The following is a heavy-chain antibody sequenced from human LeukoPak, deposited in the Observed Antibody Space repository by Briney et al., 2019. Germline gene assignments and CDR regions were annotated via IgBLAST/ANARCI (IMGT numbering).Heavy chain of an antibody. J-gene: IGHJ6*03. Sequence: SGGSLRLSCAASGFTFDDYGMSWVRQAPGKGLEWVSGINWNGGSTGYADSVKGRFTISRDNAKNSLYLQMNSLRAEDTALYHCAREYYYGSGSYYPIYYYYYYMDVWGKGTTVTISS. CDR2: INWNGGST. CDR1: GFTFDDYG. CDR3: AREYYYGSGSYYPIYYYYYYMDV. D-gene: IGHD3-10*01. V-gene: IGHV3-20*01.